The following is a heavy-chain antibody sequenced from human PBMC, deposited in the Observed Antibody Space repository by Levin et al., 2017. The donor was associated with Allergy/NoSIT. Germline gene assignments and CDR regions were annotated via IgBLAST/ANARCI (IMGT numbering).Heavy chain of an antibody. CDR1: GGSISSSSYY. Sequence: SETLSLTCTVSGGSISSSSYYWGWIRQPPGKGLEWIGSIYYSGSTYYNPSLKSRVTISVDTSKNQFSLKLSSVTAADTAVYYCARLNGDYDFYAFDIWGQGTMVTVSS. CDR2: IYYSGST. CDR3: ARLNGDYDFYAFDI. J-gene: IGHJ3*02. D-gene: IGHD4-17*01. V-gene: IGHV4-39*01.